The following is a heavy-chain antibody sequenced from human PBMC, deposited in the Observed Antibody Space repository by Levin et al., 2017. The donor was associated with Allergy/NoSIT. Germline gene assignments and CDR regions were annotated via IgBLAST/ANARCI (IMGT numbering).Heavy chain of an antibody. CDR2: LYSGGNT. V-gene: IGHV3-66*01. CDR3: ARYLFTGIDAFDI. D-gene: IGHD2-8*02. CDR1: GFTVSSNY. J-gene: IGHJ3*02. Sequence: GGSLRLSCAVSGFTVSSNYMHWVRQAPGKGLEWVAVLYSGGNTYYADSVKGRFTISRDNSKNTLFLQMNSLRAEDTAVYYCARYLFTGIDAFDIWGQGTMVTVSS.